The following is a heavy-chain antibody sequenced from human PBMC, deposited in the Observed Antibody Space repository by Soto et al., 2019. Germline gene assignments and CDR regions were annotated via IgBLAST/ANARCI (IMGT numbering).Heavy chain of an antibody. CDR1: GGSISSGGYY. V-gene: IGHV4-31*03. CDR2: IYYSGIT. CDR3: ARDGSTVTRHDAFDI. J-gene: IGHJ3*02. D-gene: IGHD3-16*02. Sequence: SETLSLTCTVSGGSISSGGYYWSWIRQHPGKGLEWIGYIYYSGITYYNPSLKSRVTISVDTSKNQFSLKLSSVTAADTAVYYCARDGSTVTRHDAFDIWGQGKMVTVS.